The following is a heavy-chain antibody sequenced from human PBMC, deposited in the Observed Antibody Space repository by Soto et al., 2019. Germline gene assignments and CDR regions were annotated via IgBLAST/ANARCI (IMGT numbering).Heavy chain of an antibody. D-gene: IGHD4-17*01. CDR3: TANPDRPTSTSVTID. J-gene: IGHJ4*02. CDR1: GFTFSNAG. Sequence: GGSLRLSCAASGFTFSNAGMSWVRQAPGKGLEWVGRIRSKTDGGKTDYPAPVRGRFTISRDDSKNTLYLQMDTLKTEDKTVYYCTANPDRPTSTSVTIDWGQGTLVTVSS. V-gene: IGHV3-15*01. CDR2: IRSKTDGGKT.